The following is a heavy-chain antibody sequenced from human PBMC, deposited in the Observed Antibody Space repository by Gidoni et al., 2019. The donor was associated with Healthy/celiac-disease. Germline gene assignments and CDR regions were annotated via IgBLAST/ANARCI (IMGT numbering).Heavy chain of an antibody. CDR2: INWNGGST. D-gene: IGHD2-21*02. J-gene: IGHJ6*02. CDR3: ARRSGDWPSYYYGMDV. CDR1: GFTFDDYG. Sequence: EVQLVESGGGVVRPGGSLRLSCAASGFTFDDYGMSWVRQAPGKGLEWVYGINWNGGSTGYADSVKGRFTISRDNAKNSLYLQMNSLRAEDTALYHCARRSGDWPSYYYGMDVWGQGTTVTVSS. V-gene: IGHV3-20*01.